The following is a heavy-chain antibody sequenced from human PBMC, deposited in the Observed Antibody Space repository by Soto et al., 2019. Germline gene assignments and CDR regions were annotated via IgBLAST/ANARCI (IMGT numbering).Heavy chain of an antibody. V-gene: IGHV5-51*01. CDR2: MYPDDSDI. CDR1: GYLFSFYW. J-gene: IGHJ3*02. CDR3: TTAYVYDFENTNYYRDAFDI. Sequence: GESLKIAGKASGYLFSFYWIGWVRQMPGKCLEWMAIMYPDDSDIRYSPSFEAHVTISADKSTSNAFLQWSSLKASDTAMYYCTTAYVYDFENTNYYRDAFDIWGQGTLVTISS. D-gene: IGHD2-8*01.